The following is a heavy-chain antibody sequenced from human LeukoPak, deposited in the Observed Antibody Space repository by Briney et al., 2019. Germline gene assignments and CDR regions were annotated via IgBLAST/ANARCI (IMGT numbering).Heavy chain of an antibody. V-gene: IGHV4-34*01. D-gene: IGHD3-9*01. Sequence: SETLSLTCAVYGGSFSGYYWSWIRQPPGKGLEWIGEINHSGSTNYNPSLKSRVTISVDTSKNQFSLKLSSVTAADTAVYYCARRSRYYDILTGYSPSYYFDYWGQGTLVTVSS. CDR3: ARRSRYYDILTGYSPSYYFDY. J-gene: IGHJ4*02. CDR1: GGSFSGYY. CDR2: INHSGST.